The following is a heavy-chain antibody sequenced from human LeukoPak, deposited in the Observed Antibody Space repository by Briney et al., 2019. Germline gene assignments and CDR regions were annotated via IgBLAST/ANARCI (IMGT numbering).Heavy chain of an antibody. J-gene: IGHJ6*02. V-gene: IGHV1-18*01. Sequence: ASVKVSCKASGYPFTIYGISWVRQAPGQGLEWMGWISAYNGNTNYAQKPQGRVNMTTGTSTRTAYMELRRLRSDGTAVYCCARDGGGLRYFTWLLSPYYYYGMDVGGQATTVTVSS. D-gene: IGHD3-9*01. CDR2: ISAYNGNT. CDR3: ARDGGGLRYFTWLLSPYYYYGMDV. CDR1: GYPFTIYG.